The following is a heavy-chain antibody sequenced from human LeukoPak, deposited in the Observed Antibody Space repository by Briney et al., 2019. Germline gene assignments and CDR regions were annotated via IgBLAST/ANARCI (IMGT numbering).Heavy chain of an antibody. D-gene: IGHD3-16*01. Sequence: SETLSLTCGVYGVSLSGHYWTGLPEPPGKGVQGLGEVNDRGSTNYNPSLKSRLTISEDKSKKQFSLRLPSVTAADTAVYYCARGVVSGRFGDYYYYMDAWGKGATVTVSS. CDR2: VNDRGST. J-gene: IGHJ6*03. V-gene: IGHV4-34*01. CDR1: GVSLSGHY. CDR3: ARGVVSGRFGDYYYYMDA.